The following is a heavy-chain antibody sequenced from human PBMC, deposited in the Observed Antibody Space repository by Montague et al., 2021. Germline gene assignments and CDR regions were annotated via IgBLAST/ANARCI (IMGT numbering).Heavy chain of an antibody. CDR3: VKDSGYFYYMDV. J-gene: IGHJ6*03. CDR2: IWFDGSKK. V-gene: IGHV3-33*06. D-gene: IGHD3-10*01. Sequence: YRRLSCAASGFPFSSYAMHWVRQAPGTGPEWVAIIWFDGSKKYYRDSVKGRFTISRDNSENTLHLRMNSLRAEDTAVYYCVKDSGYFYYMDVWGKGTTVTVSS. CDR1: GFPFSSYA.